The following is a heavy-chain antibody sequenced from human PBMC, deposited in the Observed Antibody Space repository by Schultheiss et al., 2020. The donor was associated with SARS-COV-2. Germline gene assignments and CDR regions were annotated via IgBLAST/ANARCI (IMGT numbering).Heavy chain of an antibody. CDR3: ARSEYNWNDVYFDY. CDR2: IIPIFGTA. Sequence: SVKVSCKASGGTFSSYAISWVRQAPGQGLEWMGGIIPIFGTANYAQKFQGRVTMTTDTSTSTAYMELRSLRSDDTAVYYCARSEYNWNDVYFDYWGQGTLVTVSS. J-gene: IGHJ4*02. V-gene: IGHV1-69*05. CDR1: GGTFSSYA. D-gene: IGHD1-20*01.